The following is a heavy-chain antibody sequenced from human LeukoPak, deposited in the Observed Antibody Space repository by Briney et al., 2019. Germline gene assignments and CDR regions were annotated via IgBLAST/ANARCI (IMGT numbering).Heavy chain of an antibody. Sequence: SETLSLTCTVSGGSISSGGYYWSWIRQHPGKGLEWIGNIYYSGSTYYNPSLKSRVTISVDTSRNQFSLKLSSVTAADTAVYYCARSPAYYDILTGYPNYGMDVWGQGTTVTVSS. CDR3: ARSPAYYDILTGYPNYGMDV. CDR2: IYYSGST. J-gene: IGHJ6*02. V-gene: IGHV4-31*03. CDR1: GGSISSGGYY. D-gene: IGHD3-9*01.